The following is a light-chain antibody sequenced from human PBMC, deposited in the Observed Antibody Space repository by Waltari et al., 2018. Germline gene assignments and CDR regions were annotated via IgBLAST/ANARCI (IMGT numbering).Light chain of an antibody. CDR2: RVS. CDR3: MQALQSPYS. CDR1: QRLLHSNGNTY. Sequence: DIVMTQTPLYLPVTPGEPASISCRSSQRLLHSNGNTYLYWYLQKPGQTPRLLIYRVSNRFSGGPDRFSGSGSGTDFTLKISRVEVEDVGVYFCMQALQSPYSFGQGTKVDIK. V-gene: IGKV2-29*02. J-gene: IGKJ2*03.